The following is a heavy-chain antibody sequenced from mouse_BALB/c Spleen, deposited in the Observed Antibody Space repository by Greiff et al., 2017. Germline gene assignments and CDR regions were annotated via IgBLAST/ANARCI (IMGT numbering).Heavy chain of an antibody. J-gene: IGHJ1*01. V-gene: IGHV14-3*02. CDR1: GFNIKDTY. CDR2: IDPANGNT. Sequence: EVKLQESGAELVKPGASVKLSCTASGFNIKDTYMHWVKQRPEQGLEWIGRIDPANGNTKYDPKFQGKATITADTSSNTAYLQLSSLTSEDTAVYYCARSGGSSSWYFDVWGAGTTVTVSS. D-gene: IGHD1-1*01. CDR3: ARSGGSSSWYFDV.